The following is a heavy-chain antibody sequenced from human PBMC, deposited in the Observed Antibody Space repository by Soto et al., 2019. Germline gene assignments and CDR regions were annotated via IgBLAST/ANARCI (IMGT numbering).Heavy chain of an antibody. J-gene: IGHJ3*01. CDR1: GLTVSGKKY. CDR2: LYDVDGS. CDR3: ATWHEREHAYDV. D-gene: IGHD1-1*01. Sequence: GGSLRLSGAASGLTVSGKKYVAWFRQAPGKGLEWVSALYDVDGSFYSDSVKGRFTTSSDSSKTTVYLQMNDLRPADTAVYYCATWHEREHAYDVWGQGTTVTVSS. V-gene: IGHV3-53*01.